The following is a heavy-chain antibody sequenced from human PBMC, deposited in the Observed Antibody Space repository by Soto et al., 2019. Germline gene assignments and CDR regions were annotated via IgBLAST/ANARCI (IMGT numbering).Heavy chain of an antibody. J-gene: IGHJ3*02. D-gene: IGHD6-13*01. Sequence: SGGSLRLSCAASGFTFSSYSMNWVRQAPGKGLEWVSSISSSSSYIYYADSVKGRFTISRDNAKNSLYLQMNSLRAEDTAVYYCARSGIAAAGTAFDIWGQGTMVTVSS. V-gene: IGHV3-21*01. CDR3: ARSGIAAAGTAFDI. CDR2: ISSSSSYI. CDR1: GFTFSSYS.